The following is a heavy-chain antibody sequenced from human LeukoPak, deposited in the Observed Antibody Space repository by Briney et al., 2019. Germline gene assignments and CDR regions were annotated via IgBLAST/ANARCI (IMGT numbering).Heavy chain of an antibody. CDR1: GGSISSGGYY. V-gene: IGHV4-31*03. CDR3: ARPCRWLQSNGDFDY. J-gene: IGHJ4*02. D-gene: IGHD5-24*01. Sequence: SETLSLTCTVSGGSISSGGYYWSWIRQHPGKGLEWIGYIYYSGSTYYNPSLKSRVTISVDTSKNQFSLKLSSVTAADTAVYYCARPCRWLQSNGDFDYWGQGTLVTVSS. CDR2: IYYSGST.